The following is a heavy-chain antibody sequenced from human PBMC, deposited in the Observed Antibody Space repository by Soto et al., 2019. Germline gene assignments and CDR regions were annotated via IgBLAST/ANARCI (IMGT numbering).Heavy chain of an antibody. CDR2: IWYDGSNK. V-gene: IGHV3-33*01. CDR1: GFTFSSYG. J-gene: IGHJ6*02. Sequence: GESLKISCAASGFTFSSYGMHWVRQAPGKGLEWVAVIWYDGSNKYYADSVKGRFTISRDNSKNTLYLQMNSLRAEDTAVYYCARDHRPPPRYCSSTSCYDGMDVWGQGTTVTVSS. CDR3: ARDHRPPPRYCSSTSCYDGMDV. D-gene: IGHD2-2*01.